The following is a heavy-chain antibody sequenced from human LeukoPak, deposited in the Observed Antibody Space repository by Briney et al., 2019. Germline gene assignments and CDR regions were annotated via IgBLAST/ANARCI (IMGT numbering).Heavy chain of an antibody. V-gene: IGHV3-7*04. Sequence: GGSLRLSCAASGFTFSTYWMSWVRQAPGRGLEWVANIKHDGSEKFYVDSVRGRFTISRDNAKNSLYLQLNSLRAEDTALYYCARITGIEAAGHYWGQGTLVTVS. J-gene: IGHJ4*02. D-gene: IGHD6-13*01. CDR3: ARITGIEAAGHY. CDR1: GFTFSTYW. CDR2: IKHDGSEK.